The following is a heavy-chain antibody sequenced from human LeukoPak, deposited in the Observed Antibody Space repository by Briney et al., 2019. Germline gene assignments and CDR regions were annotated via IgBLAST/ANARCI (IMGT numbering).Heavy chain of an antibody. CDR1: GFTFRDYF. V-gene: IGHV3-11*04. J-gene: IGHJ6*04. CDR2: ISNSGNSV. D-gene: IGHD3-10*02. Sequence: PGGSLRLSCAASGFTFRDYFMGWIRQAPGKGLEWVSYISNSGNSVYYADSVKGRFTISRDNAKNSLFLQMHSLSAEDTAVYYCAELGITMIGGVWGKGTTVTISS. CDR3: AELGITMIGGV.